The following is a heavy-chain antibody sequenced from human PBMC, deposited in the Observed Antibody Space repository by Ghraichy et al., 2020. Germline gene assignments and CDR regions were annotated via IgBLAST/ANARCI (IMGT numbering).Heavy chain of an antibody. Sequence: SQTLSLTCTVSGGSISSSSYYWGWIRQPPGKGLEWIGSIYYSGSTYYNPSLKSRVTISVDTSKNQFSLKLSSVTAADTAVYYCARHPAESSSWVDYWGQGTLVTVSS. CDR1: GGSISSSSYY. J-gene: IGHJ4*02. CDR2: IYYSGST. CDR3: ARHPAESSSWVDY. V-gene: IGHV4-39*01. D-gene: IGHD6-13*01.